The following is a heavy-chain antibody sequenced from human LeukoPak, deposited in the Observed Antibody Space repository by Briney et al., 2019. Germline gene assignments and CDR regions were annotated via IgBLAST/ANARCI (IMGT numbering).Heavy chain of an antibody. CDR1: GGSFSGYY. CDR3: ARGGYIWGSYRHRPLMDG. Sequence: SETLSLTCAVYGGSFSGYYWSWIRQPPGKGLEWIGEINHSGSTNYNPSLKSRVTILVDTSKNQFSLKLSSVTAAATGVYFCARGGYIWGSYRHRPLMDGGGQGTLVTVS. CDR2: INHSGST. D-gene: IGHD3-16*02. J-gene: IGHJ4*02. V-gene: IGHV4-34*01.